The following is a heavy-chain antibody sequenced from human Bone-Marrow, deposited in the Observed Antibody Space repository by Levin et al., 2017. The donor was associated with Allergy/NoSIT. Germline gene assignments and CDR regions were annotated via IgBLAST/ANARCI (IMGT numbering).Heavy chain of an antibody. J-gene: IGHJ6*02. D-gene: IGHD3-10*01. Sequence: KASETLSLTCTVSGGSISSYYWSWIRQPPGKGLEWIGYIYYSGSTNYNPSLKSRVTISVDTSKNQFSLKLSSVTAADTAVYYCARDYKVYGMDVWGQGTTVTVSS. CDR2: IYYSGST. V-gene: IGHV4-59*01. CDR3: ARDYKVYGMDV. CDR1: GGSISSYY.